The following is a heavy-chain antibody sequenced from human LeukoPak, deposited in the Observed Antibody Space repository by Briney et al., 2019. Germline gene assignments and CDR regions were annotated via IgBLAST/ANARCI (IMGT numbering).Heavy chain of an antibody. J-gene: IGHJ6*02. Sequence: ASVKVSCKASGYTFTGYYMHWVRQAPGQGLEWMGWINPNSGGTNYAQKFQGRVTMTRDTSISTAYMELSRLRSDDTAVYYRARDVVIAAAGPYYYYGMDVWGQGTTVTVSS. V-gene: IGHV1-2*02. CDR3: ARDVVIAAAGPYYYYGMDV. CDR1: GYTFTGYY. CDR2: INPNSGGT. D-gene: IGHD6-13*01.